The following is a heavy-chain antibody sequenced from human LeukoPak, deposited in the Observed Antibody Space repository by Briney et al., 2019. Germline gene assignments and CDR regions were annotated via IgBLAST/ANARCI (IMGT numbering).Heavy chain of an antibody. V-gene: IGHV4-59*03. CDR1: DGSINNYY. CDR3: AGLKWGTTSLFDP. Sequence: SETLSLTCTVTDGSINNYYWNWGRQTPGKGVEGSGYIYDNGSTKYKASLKRRGTISVDTCKKQLSLKVSTVDTARTAGYYSAGLKWGTTSLFDPWGQGTLVTVAS. J-gene: IGHJ5*01. CDR2: IYDNGST. D-gene: IGHD1-1*01.